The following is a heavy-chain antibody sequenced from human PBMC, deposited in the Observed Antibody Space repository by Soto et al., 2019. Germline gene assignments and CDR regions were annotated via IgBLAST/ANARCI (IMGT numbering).Heavy chain of an antibody. Sequence: SVKVSCKASGYTFTSYGISWVRQAPGQGLEWMGWIIANHGKAKYAQKFQGRVTITADKSTSTAYMELSSLRSEDTAVYYCARGYCGGDCYSARLNYYHYGMDVCAQGTTVTVSS. D-gene: IGHD2-21*02. CDR1: GYTFTSYG. J-gene: IGHJ6*02. CDR2: IIANHGKA. V-gene: IGHV1-69*10. CDR3: ARGYCGGDCYSARLNYYHYGMDV.